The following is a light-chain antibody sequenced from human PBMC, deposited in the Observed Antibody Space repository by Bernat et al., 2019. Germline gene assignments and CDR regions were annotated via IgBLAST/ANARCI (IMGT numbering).Light chain of an antibody. J-gene: IGLJ3*02. CDR1: SSDVGAYDY. CDR2: DVS. Sequence: QSALTQPTSVSGSPGQSITISCTGTSSDVGAYDYVSWYQQHPGKAPKLMIYDVSNRPSVVSNRFSGSKTGKTASLTISGLQAVDEADYYCSSYTSSSTLVFGGGTKLTVL. CDR3: SSYTSSSTLV. V-gene: IGLV2-14*03.